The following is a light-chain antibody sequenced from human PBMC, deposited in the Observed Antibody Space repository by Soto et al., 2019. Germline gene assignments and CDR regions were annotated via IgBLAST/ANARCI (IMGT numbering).Light chain of an antibody. Sequence: AIQLTQSPSSLSASVGDRVSITCRASQGIGSALAWYQLKPGAAPTLLIYDASTVESGVPSRLSGSRSGADFTLTISSLQPEDFATYYCQNFRSSAISFGGGTKVEIK. CDR1: QGIGSA. CDR2: DAS. V-gene: IGKV1-13*02. CDR3: QNFRSSAIS. J-gene: IGKJ4*01.